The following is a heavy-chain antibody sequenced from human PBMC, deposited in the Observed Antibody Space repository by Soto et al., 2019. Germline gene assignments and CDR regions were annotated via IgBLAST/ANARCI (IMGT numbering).Heavy chain of an antibody. Sequence: ASVKVSSKASGYTFTGYYMHWVRQAPGQGLEWMGWINPNSGGTNYAQKFQGWVTMTRDTSISTAYMELSRLRSDDTAVYYCARGRGIVVVSAAILDDWFDPWGQGTLVTVSS. CDR1: GYTFTGYY. V-gene: IGHV1-2*04. J-gene: IGHJ5*02. CDR3: ARGRGIVVVSAAILDDWFDP. CDR2: INPNSGGT. D-gene: IGHD2-2*02.